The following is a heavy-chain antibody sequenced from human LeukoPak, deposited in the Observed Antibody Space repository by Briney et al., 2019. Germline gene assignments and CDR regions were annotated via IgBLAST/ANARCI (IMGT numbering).Heavy chain of an antibody. J-gene: IGHJ6*02. Sequence: GGSLRLSCAASGFTFSSYGMHWVRQAPGKGLEWVAVIWYDGSNKYYADSVKGRFTISRDNSKNTLYLQMNSLKTEDTAVYYCTTDRDCSGGSCYSGAHYYYYGMDVWGQGTTVTVSS. D-gene: IGHD2-15*01. CDR3: TTDRDCSGGSCYSGAHYYYYGMDV. CDR1: GFTFSSYG. V-gene: IGHV3-33*08. CDR2: IWYDGSNK.